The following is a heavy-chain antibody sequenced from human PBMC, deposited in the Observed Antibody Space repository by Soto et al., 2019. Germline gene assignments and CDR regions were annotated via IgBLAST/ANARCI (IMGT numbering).Heavy chain of an antibody. CDR3: ARFRVVYYYSGLDV. Sequence: QVQLQESGPGLVKPSGTLSITCAVSGGSISSSNWWSWVRQPPGKGLEWIGEIYHGGSSNYNPSLKSRVTMSLDKFKNHFSLKLSSVTTADPAVYYCARFRVVYYYSGLDVWGQAHTITVSS. CDR2: IYHGGSS. J-gene: IGHJ6*02. CDR1: GGSISSSNW. D-gene: IGHD3-3*01. V-gene: IGHV4-4*02.